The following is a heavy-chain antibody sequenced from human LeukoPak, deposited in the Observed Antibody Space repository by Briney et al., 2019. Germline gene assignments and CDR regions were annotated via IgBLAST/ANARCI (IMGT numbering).Heavy chain of an antibody. J-gene: IGHJ4*02. D-gene: IGHD6-13*01. Sequence: GGSLRLSCAASGFTFSNYSMNWVRQAPGKGLEWVSSISSSSYIYYADSVKGRFTISRDNAKNSLYLQMNSLRAEDTAVYYCARPGIAAAGTDYWGQGTLVTVSS. V-gene: IGHV3-21*01. CDR1: GFTFSNYS. CDR2: ISSSSYI. CDR3: ARPGIAAAGTDY.